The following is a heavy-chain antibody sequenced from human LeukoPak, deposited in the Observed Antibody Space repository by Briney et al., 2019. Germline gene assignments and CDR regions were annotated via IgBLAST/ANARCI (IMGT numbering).Heavy chain of an antibody. CDR2: IYYSGST. CDR3: ARGAADGDGGYFDY. D-gene: IGHD4-17*01. Sequence: SETLSLTCTVSGGSISSGGYHWSWIRQHPGKGLEWIGYIYYSGSTYYNPSLKSRVTISVDTSKNQFSLKLSSVTAADTAVYYCARGAADGDGGYFDYWGQGTLVTVSS. CDR1: GGSISSGGYH. J-gene: IGHJ4*02. V-gene: IGHV4-31*03.